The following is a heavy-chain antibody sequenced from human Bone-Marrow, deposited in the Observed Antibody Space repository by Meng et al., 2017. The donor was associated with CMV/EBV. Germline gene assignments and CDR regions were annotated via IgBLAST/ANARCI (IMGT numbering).Heavy chain of an antibody. V-gene: IGHV3-23*03. CDR3: AKYEGMAWLSW. D-gene: IGHD3-3*01. J-gene: IGHJ4*02. Sequence: GGSLRLSCAASGFTFDDYGMSWVRQAPGKGLEWVSVIYTGGRRTEYADSVKGRFTISRDDSENTLYLQMNNLRAEDTALYYCAKYEGMAWLSWWGQGTLVPVSS. CDR2: IYTGGRRT. CDR1: GFTFDDYG.